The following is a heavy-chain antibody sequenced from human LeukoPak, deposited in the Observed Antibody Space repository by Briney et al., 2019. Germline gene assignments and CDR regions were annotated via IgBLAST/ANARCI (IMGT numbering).Heavy chain of an antibody. V-gene: IGHV1-18*01. CDR3: ARGWGYYDSTGAYHGVSWFDS. Sequence: ASVKVSCKASGYTFTSYGISWVRQAPGQGLEWMGWISAYNGNTNYAQKLQGRVTMTTDTSTSTAYMELRSLRSDDTAVYYCARGWGYYDSTGAYHGVSWFDSWGQGTLVTVSS. CDR1: GYTFTSYG. CDR2: ISAYNGNT. J-gene: IGHJ5*01. D-gene: IGHD3-22*01.